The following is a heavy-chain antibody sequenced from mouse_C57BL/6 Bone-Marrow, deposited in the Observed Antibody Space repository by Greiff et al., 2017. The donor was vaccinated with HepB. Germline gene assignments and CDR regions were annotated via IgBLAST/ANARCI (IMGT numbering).Heavy chain of an antibody. CDR3: ARRLGRGWYFEV. V-gene: IGHV1-82*01. J-gene: IGHJ1*03. CDR2: IYPGSGST. D-gene: IGHD4-1*01. Sequence: QVQLQQSGPELVKPGASVKISCKASGYAFSSSWMNWVKQRPGKGLEWIGRIYPGSGSTNYNEKFKSKATLTVDTSSSTAYMQLSSLTSEDSAVYYCARRLGRGWYFEVWGTGTTVTVSS. CDR1: GYAFSSSW.